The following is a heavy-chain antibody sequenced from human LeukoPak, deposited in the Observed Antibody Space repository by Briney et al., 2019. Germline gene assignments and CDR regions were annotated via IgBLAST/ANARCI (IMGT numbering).Heavy chain of an antibody. CDR2: ISTNGGST. J-gene: IGHJ4*02. V-gene: IGHV3-64*01. D-gene: IGHD5-18*01. CDR1: GFTFSGFA. Sequence: GGSLRLSCTASGFTFSGFAMHWVRQAPGKGLEYVSSISTNGGSTYYANSVKGRFTISRDNSKNTLYLQMGSLRPEDMAVYYCARGQLWSPYYFDYWGQGTLVTVSS. CDR3: ARGQLWSPYYFDY.